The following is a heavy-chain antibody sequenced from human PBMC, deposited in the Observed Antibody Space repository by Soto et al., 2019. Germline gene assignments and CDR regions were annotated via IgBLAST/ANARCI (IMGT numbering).Heavy chain of an antibody. CDR2: IIPIFGTA. V-gene: IGHV1-69*06. Sequence: QVQRVRSGAEVKKPGSSVKVSCKASGGTFSSYAISWVRQAPGQGLEWMGGIIPIFGTANYAQKFQGRVTITADKSTSTAYMELSSLRSEDTAVYYCARGKSFIYGDYDRWFDPWGQGTLVTVSS. J-gene: IGHJ5*02. D-gene: IGHD4-17*01. CDR3: ARGKSFIYGDYDRWFDP. CDR1: GGTFSSYA.